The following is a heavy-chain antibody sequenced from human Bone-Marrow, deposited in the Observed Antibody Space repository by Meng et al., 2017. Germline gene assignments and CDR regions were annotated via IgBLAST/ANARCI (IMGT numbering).Heavy chain of an antibody. CDR2: ISGSAGST. V-gene: IGHV3-23*04. Sequence: VHLVESGGGVVQPGGSLRLSCAASGFTFSSYAMSWVRQAPGKGLEWVSAISGSAGSTYYADSMKGRFTISRDNFKNTLYLQMNSLRAEDTAVYYCAKEMDSKGLFDYWGQGTLVTVSS. J-gene: IGHJ4*02. CDR1: GFTFSSYA. CDR3: AKEMDSKGLFDY. D-gene: IGHD4-11*01.